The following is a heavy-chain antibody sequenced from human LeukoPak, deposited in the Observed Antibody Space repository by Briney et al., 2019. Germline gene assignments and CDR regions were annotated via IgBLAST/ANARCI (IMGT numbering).Heavy chain of an antibody. CDR3: ARVWLAFDY. CDR1: GGSVISGSYY. Sequence: SETLSLTCTVSGGSVISGSYYWSWIRQPPGKGLEWIGYIYYSGSTNYNPSLKSRVTISVDTSKNQFSLKLSSVTAADTAVYYCARVWLAFDYWGQGTLVTVSS. V-gene: IGHV4-61*01. CDR2: IYYSGST. J-gene: IGHJ4*02. D-gene: IGHD5-18*01.